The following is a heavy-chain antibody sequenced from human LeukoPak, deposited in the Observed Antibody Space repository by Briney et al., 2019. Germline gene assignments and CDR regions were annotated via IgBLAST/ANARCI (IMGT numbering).Heavy chain of an antibody. Sequence: GGSLRLTCVASGFTFSSYGMHWVCQAPGKGLEWVAVIWYDGSNKYYADSVKGRFTISRDNSKNTLYLQMNSLRAEDTAVYYCAREGSSWYSNWFDPWGQGTLVTVSS. CDR2: IWYDGSNK. CDR1: GFTFSSYG. D-gene: IGHD6-13*01. V-gene: IGHV3-33*01. CDR3: AREGSSWYSNWFDP. J-gene: IGHJ5*02.